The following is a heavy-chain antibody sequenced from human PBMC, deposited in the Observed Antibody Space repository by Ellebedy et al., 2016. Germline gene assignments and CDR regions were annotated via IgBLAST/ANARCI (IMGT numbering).Heavy chain of an antibody. CDR3: AKGTMDYFYH. J-gene: IGHJ4*02. Sequence: SLKISXAGSGFTFNDYALHWVRQAPGKGLEWSQVLVGIVLFIGYGGSVKGRFTISKDSAKNYLYLQMNSLRPEDTAFYYCAKGTMDYFYHWGQGTLVTVSS. CDR1: GFTFNDYA. D-gene: IGHD4/OR15-4a*01. V-gene: IGHV3-9*01. CDR2: LVGIVLFI.